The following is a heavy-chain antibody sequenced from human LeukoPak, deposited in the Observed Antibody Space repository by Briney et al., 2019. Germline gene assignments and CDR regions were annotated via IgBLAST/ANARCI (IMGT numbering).Heavy chain of an antibody. CDR3: ARDVASSVYYWD. CDR2: INPSGGST. Sequence: ASVKVSCKTSGYTFTNYYMHWVRQAPGQGLEWMGIINPSGGSTSYAQKFQGRVTMTRDTSTSTVYMELSSLRSEDTAVYYCARDVASSVYYWDWGQEPLVTVSS. V-gene: IGHV1-46*01. D-gene: IGHD3-22*01. CDR1: GYTFTNYY. J-gene: IGHJ4*02.